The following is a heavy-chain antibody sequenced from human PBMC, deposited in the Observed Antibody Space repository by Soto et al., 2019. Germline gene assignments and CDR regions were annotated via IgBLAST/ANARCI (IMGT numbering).Heavy chain of an antibody. Sequence: QVQLVQSGAEVKKPGASVKVSCKASGYTFTSYGISWVRQAPGQGLEWMGWISAYNGNTNYAQKLQGRVTMTTYTARGTAYRELRSLRSDDTGVYYCARANRFYDSSGYPSGWFDSWGQGTLVTVSS. J-gene: IGHJ5*01. CDR1: GYTFTSYG. CDR3: ARANRFYDSSGYPSGWFDS. CDR2: ISAYNGNT. V-gene: IGHV1-18*01. D-gene: IGHD3-22*01.